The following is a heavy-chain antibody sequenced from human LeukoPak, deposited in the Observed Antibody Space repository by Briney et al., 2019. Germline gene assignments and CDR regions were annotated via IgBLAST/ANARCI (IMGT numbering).Heavy chain of an antibody. Sequence: GSVKVSCKASGYTFTGYYMHWVRQAPGQGLEWMGWINPNSGGTNYAQRFQGRVTMTRDTSISTAYMELSRLRSDDTAVYYCAREPNYYYYMDVWGKGTTVTISS. J-gene: IGHJ6*03. CDR2: INPNSGGT. CDR3: AREPNYYYYMDV. CDR1: GYTFTGYY. V-gene: IGHV1-2*02.